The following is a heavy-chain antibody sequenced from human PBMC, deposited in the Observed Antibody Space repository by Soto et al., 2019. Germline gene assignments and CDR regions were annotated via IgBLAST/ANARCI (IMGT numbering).Heavy chain of an antibody. J-gene: IGHJ6*02. V-gene: IGHV3-23*01. Sequence: EVQLLEAGGGLVQIGESLRLSCAASGFTFGSYAMSWVRQPPGRGWEGVSSISGSGTTTYYADSVKGRFTISRDNSRNTVYLQMNSLRGDDMAVYYCAKAPKGNYYYGLGVWGQGTTVTVSS. CDR1: GFTFGSYA. CDR2: ISGSGTTT. CDR3: AKAPKGNYYYGLGV.